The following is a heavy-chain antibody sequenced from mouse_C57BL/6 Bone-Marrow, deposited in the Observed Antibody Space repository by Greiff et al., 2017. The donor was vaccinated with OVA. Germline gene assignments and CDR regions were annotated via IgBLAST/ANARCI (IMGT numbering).Heavy chain of an antibody. V-gene: IGHV5-4*03. Sequence: EVKVVESGGGLAKPGGSLKLSCAASGFTFSSYAMSWVRQTPEKRLEWVATISDGGSYTYYPDNVKGRFTISRDNAKNNLYLQMSHLKSEDTAMYYCADYDLSMDYWGQGTSVTVSS. D-gene: IGHD2-4*01. CDR3: ADYDLSMDY. CDR1: GFTFSSYA. J-gene: IGHJ4*01. CDR2: ISDGGSYT.